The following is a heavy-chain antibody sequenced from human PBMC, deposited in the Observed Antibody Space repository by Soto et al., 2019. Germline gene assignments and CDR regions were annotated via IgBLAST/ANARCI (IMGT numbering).Heavy chain of an antibody. J-gene: IGHJ5*02. Sequence: SVKVSCKASGGTFSSYAISWVRQAPGRGLEWMGGIIPIFGTANYAQKFQGRVTITADESTSTAYMELSSLRSEDTAVYYCASIGSSGFNWFDPWGQGTLVTVSS. CDR2: IIPIFGTA. D-gene: IGHD6-19*01. CDR3: ASIGSSGFNWFDP. V-gene: IGHV1-69*13. CDR1: GGTFSSYA.